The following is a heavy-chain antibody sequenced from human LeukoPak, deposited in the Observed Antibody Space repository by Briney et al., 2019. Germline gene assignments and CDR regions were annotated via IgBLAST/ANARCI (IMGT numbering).Heavy chain of an antibody. CDR3: ARGCGSTSCYRYYYGMDV. D-gene: IGHD2-2*01. J-gene: IGHJ6*02. V-gene: IGHV1-46*01. CDR1: GYTFTAYY. Sequence: ASVKVSCKASGYTFTAYYIHWVRQAPGQGLEWMGIINPSGGNTGYAQKFQGRVTMTRNTSISTAYMELSSLRSEDTAVYYCARGCGSTSCYRYYYGMDVWGQGTTVTVSS. CDR2: INPSGGNT.